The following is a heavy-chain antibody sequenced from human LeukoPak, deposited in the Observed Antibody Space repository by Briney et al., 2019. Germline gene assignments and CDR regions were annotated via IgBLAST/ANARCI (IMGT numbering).Heavy chain of an antibody. Sequence: PSETLSLTCTVSGYSISSGYYWGWIRQPPGKGLEWIGEINHSGSTNYNPSLKSRVTISVDTSKNQFSLKLSSVTAADTAVYYCEVHCSSTSCPPGATGYWGQGTLVTVSS. D-gene: IGHD2-2*01. CDR3: EVHCSSTSCPPGATGY. CDR2: INHSGST. V-gene: IGHV4-38-2*02. J-gene: IGHJ4*02. CDR1: GYSISSGYY.